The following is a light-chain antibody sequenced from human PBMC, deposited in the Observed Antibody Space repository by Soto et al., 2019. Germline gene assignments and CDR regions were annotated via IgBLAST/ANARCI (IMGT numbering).Light chain of an antibody. V-gene: IGKV4-1*01. CDR3: QQYYATLYT. Sequence: DIVMTQSPESLAVSLGERATINCKSSQSLLYNSNNKNYLAWYQQKPGQPPKLLVYWASTRESGVPDRFSGSGSGTDFTLTITSLQAEDVAVYYCQQYYATLYTFGQGTKLEIK. J-gene: IGKJ2*01. CDR1: QSLLYNSNNKNY. CDR2: WAS.